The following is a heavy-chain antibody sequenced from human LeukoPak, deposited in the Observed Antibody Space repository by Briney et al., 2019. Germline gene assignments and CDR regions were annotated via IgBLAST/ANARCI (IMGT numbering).Heavy chain of an antibody. J-gene: IGHJ4*02. V-gene: IGHV3-30*02. CDR1: GFTFSSYG. Sequence: GGSLRLSCAASGFTFSSYGMHWVRQAPGKGLEGGTFIRYDGSHKYYADSVKGRFTISRDNSKNTLYLQMNSLRAEDTAVYYCATDDYWGQGTLVTVSS. CDR3: ATDDY. CDR2: IRYDGSHK.